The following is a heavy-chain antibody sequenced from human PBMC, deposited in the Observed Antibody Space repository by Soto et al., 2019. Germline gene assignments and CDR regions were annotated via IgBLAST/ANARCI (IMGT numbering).Heavy chain of an antibody. J-gene: IGHJ4*01. CDR3: ARLDLFDGLGGRAPHFDY. CDR2: IYYSGST. CDR1: GGSISSGGYY. Sequence: QVQLQESGPGLVKPSQTLSLTCTVSGGSISSGGYYWSWIRQHPGKGLEWIGYIYYSGSTYYNPSLKSRVTISVDTSKNQFSLKLSSVTAADTAVYYCARLDLFDGLGGRAPHFDYWGHGTLVTVSS. D-gene: IGHD3-10*02. V-gene: IGHV4-31*03.